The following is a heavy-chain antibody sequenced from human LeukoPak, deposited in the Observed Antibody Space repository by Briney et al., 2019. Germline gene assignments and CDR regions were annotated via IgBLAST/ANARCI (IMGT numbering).Heavy chain of an antibody. CDR1: GGSISSSSYY. CDR2: LSSSGGNT. Sequence: PSETLSLTCSVSGGSISSSSYYWNWIRQPPGKGLEFVSALSSSGGNTYYADSVKGRFTISRDNSKNTMYLQMNSLRAEDTALYYCAKERGFREPFDYWGQGTLVTVSS. V-gene: IGHV3-23*01. J-gene: IGHJ4*02. CDR3: AKERGFREPFDY. D-gene: IGHD5-24*01.